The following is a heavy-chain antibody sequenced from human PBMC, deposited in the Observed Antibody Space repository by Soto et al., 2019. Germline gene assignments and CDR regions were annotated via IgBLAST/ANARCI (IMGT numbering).Heavy chain of an antibody. Sequence: SETLSLTCTVSGGSISNSYWSWIRQSPGKGLEWIGYIYYSGNTIYNPSLKSRVTISLDTSKNQFSLKLTSVTAADTAVYYCAREAYSGLVDHWGQGTLVTV. D-gene: IGHD6-19*01. CDR3: AREAYSGLVDH. CDR1: GGSISNSY. J-gene: IGHJ4*02. CDR2: IYYSGNT. V-gene: IGHV4-59*01.